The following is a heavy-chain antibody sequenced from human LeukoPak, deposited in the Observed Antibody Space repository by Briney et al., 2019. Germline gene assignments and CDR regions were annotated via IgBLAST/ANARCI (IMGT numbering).Heavy chain of an antibody. Sequence: ASVKVSRKASGYTFTSYDINWVRQATGQGLEWMGWMNPNSGNTGYAQKFQGRVTMTRNTSISTAYMELSSLRSEDTAVYYRARGGRGIAAVYYYYGMDVWGQGTTVTVSS. V-gene: IGHV1-8*01. CDR2: MNPNSGNT. D-gene: IGHD6-13*01. J-gene: IGHJ6*02. CDR3: ARGGRGIAAVYYYYGMDV. CDR1: GYTFTSYD.